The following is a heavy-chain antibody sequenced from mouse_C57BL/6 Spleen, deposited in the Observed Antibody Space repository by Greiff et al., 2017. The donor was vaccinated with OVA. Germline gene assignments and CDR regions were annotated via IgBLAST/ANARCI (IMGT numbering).Heavy chain of an antibody. D-gene: IGHD2-2*01. V-gene: IGHV1-61*01. Sequence: QVHVKQPGAELVRPGSSVKLSCKASGYTFTSYWMDWVKQRPGQGLEWIGNIYPSDSETHYNQKFKDKATLTVDKSSSTAYMQLSSLTSEDSAVYYCARSDGYDWYFDVWGTGTTVTVSS. CDR1: GYTFTSYW. J-gene: IGHJ1*03. CDR3: ARSDGYDWYFDV. CDR2: IYPSDSET.